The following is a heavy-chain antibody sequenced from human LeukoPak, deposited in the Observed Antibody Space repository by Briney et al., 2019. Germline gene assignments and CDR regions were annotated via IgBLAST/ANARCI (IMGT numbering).Heavy chain of an antibody. Sequence: GASVKVSCKASGYAFTGYYMHWVRQAPGQGLEWMGWINPNSGGTNYAQKFQGWVTMTRDTSISTAYMELSRLRSDDTAVYYCARAGSRITMIVVVPDYWGQGTLVTVSS. V-gene: IGHV1-2*04. J-gene: IGHJ4*02. D-gene: IGHD3-22*01. CDR1: GYAFTGYY. CDR3: ARAGSRITMIVVVPDY. CDR2: INPNSGGT.